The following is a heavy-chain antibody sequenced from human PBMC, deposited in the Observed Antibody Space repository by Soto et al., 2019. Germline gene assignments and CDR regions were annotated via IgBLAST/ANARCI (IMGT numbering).Heavy chain of an antibody. J-gene: IGHJ4*02. CDR3: ARGRYCSGGSCYPGFDY. D-gene: IGHD2-15*01. V-gene: IGHV4-34*01. Sequence: QVQLQQWGAGLLKPSETLSLTCAVYGGSFSGYYWSWIRQPPGKGLEWIGEINHSGSTNYNPSLKSRVTISVDTSKNQFSLKLSSVTAADTAVYYCARGRYCSGGSCYPGFDYWGQGTLVTVSS. CDR1: GGSFSGYY. CDR2: INHSGST.